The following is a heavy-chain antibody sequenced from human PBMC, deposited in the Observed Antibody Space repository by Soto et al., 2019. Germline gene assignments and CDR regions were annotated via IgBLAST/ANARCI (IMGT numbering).Heavy chain of an antibody. CDR3: ARGGHDYGDFELDY. CDR2: IWYDGSNK. D-gene: IGHD4-17*01. Sequence: GGSLRLSCAASGFTFSSYGMHWVRQAPGKGLEWVAVIWYDGSNKYYADSVKGRFTISRDNSKNTLYLQMNSLRAEDTAVDYCARGGHDYGDFELDYWGQGTLVTVSS. V-gene: IGHV3-33*01. CDR1: GFTFSSYG. J-gene: IGHJ4*02.